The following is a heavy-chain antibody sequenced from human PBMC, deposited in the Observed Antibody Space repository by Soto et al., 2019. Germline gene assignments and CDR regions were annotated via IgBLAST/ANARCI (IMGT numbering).Heavy chain of an antibody. V-gene: IGHV3-23*01. D-gene: IGHD3-3*01. CDR2: ISGSGGST. J-gene: IGHJ4*02. CDR1: GFTFSSYA. CDR3: AKEVHMYYDFWSGYIPRGYFDY. Sequence: EVQLLESGGGLVQPGGSLRLSCAASGFTFSSYAMSRVRQAPGKGLEWVSAISGSGGSTYYADSVKGRFTISRDNSKNTLYLQMNSLRAEDTAVYYCAKEVHMYYDFWSGYIPRGYFDYWGQGTLVTVSS.